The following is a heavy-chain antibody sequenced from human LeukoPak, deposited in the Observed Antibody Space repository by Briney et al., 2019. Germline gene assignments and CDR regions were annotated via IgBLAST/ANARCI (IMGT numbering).Heavy chain of an antibody. CDR2: IYYSGST. J-gene: IGHJ4*02. CDR1: GVSISSDGYY. CDR3: AREGYEPPYGSGIDY. Sequence: SETLSLTCTVSGVSISSDGYYWSWIRQHPGKGLEWIVYIYYSGSTYYNPSLKSRVTISVDTSKNQFSLKLSSVTAADTAVYYCAREGYEPPYGSGIDYWGQGTLVTVSS. V-gene: IGHV4-31*03. D-gene: IGHD3-10*01.